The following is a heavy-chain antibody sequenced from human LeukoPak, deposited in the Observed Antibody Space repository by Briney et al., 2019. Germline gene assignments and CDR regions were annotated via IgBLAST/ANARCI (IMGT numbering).Heavy chain of an antibody. V-gene: IGHV1-69*04. CDR1: GGTFSSYA. Sequence: ASVKVSCKASGGTFSSYAISWVRQAPGQGLEWMGRIIPILGIANYAQKFQGRVTITADKSTSTAYMELSSLRSEDTAVYYCASVLLRSSSPAEYFQHWGQGTLVTVSS. J-gene: IGHJ1*01. CDR2: IIPILGIA. CDR3: ASVLLRSSSPAEYFQH. D-gene: IGHD6-6*01.